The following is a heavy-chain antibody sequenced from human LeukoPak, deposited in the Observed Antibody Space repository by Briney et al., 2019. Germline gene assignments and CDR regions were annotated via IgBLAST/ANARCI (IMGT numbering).Heavy chain of an antibody. D-gene: IGHD6-19*01. CDR3: ARESYVSSGWYWDFDY. CDR2: IYTSGST. J-gene: IGHJ4*02. Sequence: SETLSLTCTVSGGSISSGSYYWSWIRQPAGKGLEWIGRIYTSGSTNYNPSLKSRVTISVDTSKNQFSLKLSSVTAADTAVYYCARESYVSSGWYWDFDYWGQGTLVTVSS. CDR1: GGSISSGSYY. V-gene: IGHV4-61*02.